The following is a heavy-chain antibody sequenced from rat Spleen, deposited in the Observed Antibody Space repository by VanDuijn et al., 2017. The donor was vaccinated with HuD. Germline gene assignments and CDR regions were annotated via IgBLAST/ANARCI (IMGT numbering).Heavy chain of an antibody. CDR2: ITNTGGGNT. Sequence: EVQLVESGGGLVQPGRSLKLSCVASGFTFNNYWMAWIRQAPGKGLEWVASITNTGGGNTYYRDSVKGRFTISRDNAENTQYLQMDSLRSEDTATYYCARHYYDGTYFYGFAYWGQGTLVTVSS. CDR1: GFTFNNYW. V-gene: IGHV5-31*01. CDR3: ARHYYDGTYFYGFAY. J-gene: IGHJ3*01. D-gene: IGHD1-12*02.